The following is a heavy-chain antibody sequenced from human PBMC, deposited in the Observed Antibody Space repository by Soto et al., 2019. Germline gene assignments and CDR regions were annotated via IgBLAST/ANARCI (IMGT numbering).Heavy chain of an antibody. CDR2: IWYDGSNK. J-gene: IGHJ4*02. D-gene: IGHD6-6*01. V-gene: IGHV3-33*01. Sequence: GGSLRLSCAASGFTFSSYGMHWVRQAPGKGLEWVAVIWYDGSNKYYADSVKGRFTISRDNSKNTLYLQMISLRAEDTAVYYCARLEYSSSLDYGGQGTLVTVSS. CDR1: GFTFSSYG. CDR3: ARLEYSSSLDY.